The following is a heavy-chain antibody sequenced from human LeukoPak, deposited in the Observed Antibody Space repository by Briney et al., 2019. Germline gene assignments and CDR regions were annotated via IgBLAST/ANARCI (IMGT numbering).Heavy chain of an antibody. CDR2: INPNSGGT. Sequence: ASVKVSCKASGYTFTGYYMHWVRQAPGQGLEWMGWINPNSGGTNYAQKFQGRVTTTRDTSISTAYMELSSLRSDDTAVYYCAREPYDSGNFRTDCYYMDVWGEGTTVTISS. V-gene: IGHV1-2*02. CDR1: GYTFTGYY. J-gene: IGHJ6*03. D-gene: IGHD3-10*01. CDR3: AREPYDSGNFRTDCYYMDV.